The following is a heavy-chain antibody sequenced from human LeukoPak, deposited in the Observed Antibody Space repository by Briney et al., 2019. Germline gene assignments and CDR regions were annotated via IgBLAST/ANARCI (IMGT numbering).Heavy chain of an antibody. CDR1: GGSFSGHY. CDR3: ARDEAATSY. D-gene: IGHD2-15*01. Sequence: PSETLSLTCGVSGGSFSGHYWSWIRQPPGKGLEWIGEISHTGTTHSNPSLKSRVTISVDTPKNQFSLKLSSVTAADTAVYYCARDEAATSYWGQGTLVTVSS. J-gene: IGHJ4*02. V-gene: IGHV4-34*01. CDR2: ISHTGTT.